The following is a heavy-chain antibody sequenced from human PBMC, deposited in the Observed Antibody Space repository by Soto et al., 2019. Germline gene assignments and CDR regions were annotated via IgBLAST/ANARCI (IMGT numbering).Heavy chain of an antibody. J-gene: IGHJ1*01. D-gene: IGHD4-17*01. CDR2: ISGSGDNT. CDR1: GFRFSSYA. V-gene: IGHV3-23*01. CDR3: AKDLATLTPRYFLH. Sequence: GGSLRLSCAASGFRFSSYAMSWVRQAPGKGLEWVSGISGSGDNTYYADSVKGRFTISSDRSRMTVWLQMNSLRADDTAVYYCAKDLATLTPRYFLHWGQGTLVTVSS.